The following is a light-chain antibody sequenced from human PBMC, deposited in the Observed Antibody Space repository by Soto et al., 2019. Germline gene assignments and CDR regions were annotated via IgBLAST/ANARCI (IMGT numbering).Light chain of an antibody. Sequence: EIVLTQSPGTLSLSPGERATLSCRASQSVNSNYLAWYQRKPGQAPRLLIYGASNRATDIPYRFSASGSGTDFTLTITRLEPEDSAVYYCQQYDSSPPTFGQGTKVEIK. J-gene: IGKJ1*01. CDR3: QQYDSSPPT. CDR1: QSVNSNY. CDR2: GAS. V-gene: IGKV3-20*01.